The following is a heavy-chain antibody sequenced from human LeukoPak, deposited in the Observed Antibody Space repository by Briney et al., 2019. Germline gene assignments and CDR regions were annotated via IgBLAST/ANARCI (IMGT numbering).Heavy chain of an antibody. Sequence: GSLRLSCAASGFTFSDYTMNWVRQAPGKGLECVSYIGRRSQIMYLADSVKGGFTIPRDNAKTSLYLQMKSLRDEDTAVYFCARAIFYAFDVWGKGTMVTVSS. D-gene: IGHD3-9*01. CDR2: IGRRSQIM. CDR1: GFTFSDYT. CDR3: ARAIFYAFDV. V-gene: IGHV3-48*02. J-gene: IGHJ3*01.